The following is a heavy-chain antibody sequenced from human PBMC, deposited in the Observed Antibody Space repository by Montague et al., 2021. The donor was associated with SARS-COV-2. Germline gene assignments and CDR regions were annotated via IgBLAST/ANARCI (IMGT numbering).Heavy chain of an antibody. J-gene: IGHJ5*02. CDR2: IYYSGST. D-gene: IGHD3-10*01. Sequence: SETLSLTCTVSGGSISGSNYYWAWIRQPPGKGLEWIGSIYYSGSTYYNPSLKSRVTISVDTSKNQFSLKLSSVTAADTAVYYCARQGRISMVRLNWFDPWGQGTLVTVSS. CDR1: GGSISGSNYY. CDR3: ARQGRISMVRLNWFDP. V-gene: IGHV4-39*01.